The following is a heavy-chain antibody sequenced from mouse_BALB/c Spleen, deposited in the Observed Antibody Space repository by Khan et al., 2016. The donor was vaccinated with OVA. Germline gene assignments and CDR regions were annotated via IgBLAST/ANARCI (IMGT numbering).Heavy chain of an antibody. V-gene: IGHV3-2*02. CDR1: GYSITSDYA. CDR2: ISYSGNT. Sequence: EVQLQESGPGLVKPSQSLSLTCTVTGYSITSDYAWNWIRQFPGNKLEWMGYISYSGNTNYNPSLKSRISITRDTSKNQFFLQLNSVTTEDTATXYYASVYGEDFDYWGQGTTLTVSS. D-gene: IGHD1-1*02. CDR3: ASVYGEDFDY. J-gene: IGHJ2*01.